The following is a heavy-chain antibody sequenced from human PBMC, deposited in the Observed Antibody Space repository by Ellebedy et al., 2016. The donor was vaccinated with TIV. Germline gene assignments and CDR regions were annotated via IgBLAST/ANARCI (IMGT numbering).Heavy chain of an antibody. J-gene: IGHJ1*01. D-gene: IGHD1-26*01. CDR1: GGSISSTIW. CDR3: ASGHTGSYGLHS. V-gene: IGHV4-4*02. CDR2: TFHSGST. Sequence: MPSETLSLTCAVSGGSISSTIWWTWVRQPPGKGLEWIGGTFHSGSTNYNPSLNSRVTISVDKSNNQFSLRLSSVTAADTAVYYCASGHTGSYGLHSWGQGTLVTVSS.